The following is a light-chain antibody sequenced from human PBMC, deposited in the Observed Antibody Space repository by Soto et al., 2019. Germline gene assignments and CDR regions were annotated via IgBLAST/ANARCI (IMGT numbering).Light chain of an antibody. Sequence: DIQMTQSPSSLSASVGDRVTISCRASQIISTYLNWYQQKPGTAPRLLISRASSVKSGVPPRFSGSGSGRDFTLTISSLRPKDIATYFCQQSYTSPPWTFGQGTKVDIK. CDR1: QIISTY. J-gene: IGKJ1*01. V-gene: IGKV1-39*01. CDR3: QQSYTSPPWT. CDR2: RAS.